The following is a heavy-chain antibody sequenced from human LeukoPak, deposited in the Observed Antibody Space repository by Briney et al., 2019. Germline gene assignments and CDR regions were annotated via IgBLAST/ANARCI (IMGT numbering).Heavy chain of an antibody. CDR2: IKQDGSEI. Sequence: GGSLRLSCAASGFTFSNYWMSWVRQAPEKGLEWVANIKQDGSEIYYVGSVKGRFTISRDNAKNTLYMQMNSLRVEDTAVYFCAREPIVGATTYGSLDPWGQGTLVTVSS. CDR1: GFTFSNYW. D-gene: IGHD1-26*01. V-gene: IGHV3-7*01. J-gene: IGHJ5*02. CDR3: AREPIVGATTYGSLDP.